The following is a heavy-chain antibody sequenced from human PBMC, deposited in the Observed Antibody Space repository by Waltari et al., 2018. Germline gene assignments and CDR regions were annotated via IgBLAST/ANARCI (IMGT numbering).Heavy chain of an antibody. CDR1: GDSISGNYW. D-gene: IGHD2-2*01. V-gene: IGHV4-4*02. J-gene: IGHJ4*02. CDR2: VHHSGKT. CDR3: AGDRAIGLFFDY. Sequence: QVQLQESGQGLVKPSGTLSLTCAVSGDSISGNYWWSWVRQSPEKGLEWIGQVHHSGKTHYNPSLHSRVTISVDKPKNQFSLNLNSVTGADTAVYYCAGDRAIGLFFDYWGRGTLVTVSS.